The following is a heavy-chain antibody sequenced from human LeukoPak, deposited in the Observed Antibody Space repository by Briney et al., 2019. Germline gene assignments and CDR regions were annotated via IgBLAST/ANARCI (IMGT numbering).Heavy chain of an antibody. V-gene: IGHV4-34*01. Sequence: PSETLSLTCAVYGGSFSGYYWSWIRQPPGKGLEWIGEINHSGSTNYNPSLKRRVTISVDTSKNQFSLKLSSVTAADTAVYYCARRGGGYYSKRYFDYWGQGTLVTVSS. CDR2: INHSGST. D-gene: IGHD3-22*01. CDR1: GGSFSGYY. CDR3: ARRGGGYYSKRYFDY. J-gene: IGHJ4*02.